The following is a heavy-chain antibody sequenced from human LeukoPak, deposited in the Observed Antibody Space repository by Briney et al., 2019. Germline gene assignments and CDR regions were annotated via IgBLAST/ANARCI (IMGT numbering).Heavy chain of an antibody. D-gene: IGHD3-10*01. CDR1: GFTFSSYA. CDR2: ISGSGGST. V-gene: IGHV3-23*01. CDR3: AKGNLYGSGSYYAAFDI. J-gene: IGHJ3*02. Sequence: GGSLRLSCAASGFTFSSYAISWVRQAPGKGLEWVSAISGSGGSTYYADSVKGRFTISRDNSKNTLYLQMNSLRAEDTAVYYCAKGNLYGSGSYYAAFDIWGQGTMVTVSS.